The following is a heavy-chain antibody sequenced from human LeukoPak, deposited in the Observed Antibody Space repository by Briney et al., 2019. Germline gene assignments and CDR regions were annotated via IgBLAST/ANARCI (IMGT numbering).Heavy chain of an antibody. D-gene: IGHD3-10*01. V-gene: IGHV1-2*02. CDR1: GYTFTSYD. J-gene: IGHJ4*02. Sequence: ASVKVSCKASGYTFTSYDINWVRQATGQGLEWMGWINPSSGGTNYAQKFQGRVTMTRDTSISTAYMELSRLRSDDTAVYYCARGWFGELKVDYWGQGTLVTVSS. CDR2: INPSSGGT. CDR3: ARGWFGELKVDY.